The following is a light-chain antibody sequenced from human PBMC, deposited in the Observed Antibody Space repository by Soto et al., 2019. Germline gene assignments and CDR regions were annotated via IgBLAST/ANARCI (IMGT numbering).Light chain of an antibody. V-gene: IGLV1-40*01. Sequence: QSVLTQPPSVCGAPGQRVTIYCTGTSSNIGAGYDVHWYQQLPGTAPKLLIYGNSNRPSVVPDRFSGSYSGTSASLASPGHQAVYGPDSYCHSLDGNLGLFGGGINLTVL. J-gene: IGLJ2*01. CDR3: HSLDGNLGL. CDR1: SSNIGAGYD. CDR2: GNS.